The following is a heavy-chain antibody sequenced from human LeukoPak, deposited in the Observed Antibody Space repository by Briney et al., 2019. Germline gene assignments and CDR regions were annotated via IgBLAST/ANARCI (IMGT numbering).Heavy chain of an antibody. Sequence: GASVKVSCKASGYTFTGYYMHWVRQAPGQGLEWMGWINPNSGGTSYAQKFQGRVTMTRDTSISTAYMELSRLRSDDTAVYYCARVARSAGYSSSLSYWGQGTLVTVSS. CDR3: ARVARSAGYSSSLSY. CDR2: INPNSGGT. D-gene: IGHD6-13*01. J-gene: IGHJ4*02. CDR1: GYTFTGYY. V-gene: IGHV1-2*02.